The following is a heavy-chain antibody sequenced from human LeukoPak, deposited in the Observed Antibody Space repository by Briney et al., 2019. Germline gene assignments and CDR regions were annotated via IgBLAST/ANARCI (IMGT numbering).Heavy chain of an antibody. J-gene: IGHJ5*02. D-gene: IGHD6-6*01. CDR3: ARGKYSSFGWFDP. V-gene: IGHV3-9*01. CDR2: ISWNSGSI. CDR1: GFTFDDYA. Sequence: GGSLRLSCAASGFTFDDYAMHWVRQAPGKGLEWVSGISWNSGSIGYADSVKGRFTISRDNAKNSLYLQMNSLRAEDTAVYYCARGKYSSFGWFDPWGQGTLVTVPS.